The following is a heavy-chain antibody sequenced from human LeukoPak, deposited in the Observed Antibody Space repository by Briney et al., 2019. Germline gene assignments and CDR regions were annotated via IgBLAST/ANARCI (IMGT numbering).Heavy chain of an antibody. D-gene: IGHD6-19*01. CDR2: MWYDGTNN. Sequence: PGGSLRLSCEASGFTFTNYGMHWVRQAPGKGLQWVAVMWYDGTNNYYVDSVRGRFTISRDNSKNTLYLQMNTLRAVDTALYYCARDAEGFSTGWSRGGFDYWGQGILVTVSS. V-gene: IGHV3-33*01. J-gene: IGHJ4*02. CDR3: ARDAEGFSTGWSRGGFDY. CDR1: GFTFTNYG.